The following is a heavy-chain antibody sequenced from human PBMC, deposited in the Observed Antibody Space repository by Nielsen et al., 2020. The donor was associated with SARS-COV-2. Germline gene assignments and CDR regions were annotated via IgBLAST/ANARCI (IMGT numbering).Heavy chain of an antibody. CDR3: ARVAYCGGDCYLYYYNYMDV. V-gene: IGHV3-33*01. J-gene: IGHJ6*03. D-gene: IGHD2-21*01. CDR2: IWYDGSNK. Sequence: GESLKISCAASGFTLSSYGMHWVRQAPGKGLEWVAVIWYDGSNKYYADSVKGRFTISRDNSKNTLYLQMNSLRAEDTAVYDCARVAYCGGDCYLYYYNYMDVWGKGTTVTVSS. CDR1: GFTLSSYG.